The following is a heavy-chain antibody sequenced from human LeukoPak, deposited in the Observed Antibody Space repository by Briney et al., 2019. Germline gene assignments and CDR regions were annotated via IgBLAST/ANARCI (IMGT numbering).Heavy chain of an antibody. CDR3: ANTYYAFWSGSF. Sequence: GGSLRLSCAASGFTFSSYGIHWVRQAPGKGLEWVTVISYDESKKYYADSVKGRFTVSRDNSKNTVYLQMNSLRAEDTAVYYCANTYYAFWSGSFWGQGTLVTVSS. CDR1: GFTFSSYG. V-gene: IGHV3-30-3*01. CDR2: ISYDESKK. J-gene: IGHJ4*02. D-gene: IGHD3-3*01.